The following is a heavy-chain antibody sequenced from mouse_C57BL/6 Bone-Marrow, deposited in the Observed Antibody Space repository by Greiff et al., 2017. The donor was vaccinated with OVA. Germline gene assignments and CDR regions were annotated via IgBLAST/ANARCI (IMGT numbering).Heavy chain of an antibody. CDR2: IFPGSGST. V-gene: IGHV1-75*01. CDR3: ADGSSSYYYAMDY. Sequence: QVQLKESGPELVKPGASVKISCKASGYTFTDYYINWVKQRPGQGLEWIGWIFPGSGSTYYNEKFKGKATLTVDKSSSTAYMWLSSLTSEDSAVYFCADGSSSYYYAMDYWGQGTSVTVSS. J-gene: IGHJ4*01. D-gene: IGHD1-1*01. CDR1: GYTFTDYY.